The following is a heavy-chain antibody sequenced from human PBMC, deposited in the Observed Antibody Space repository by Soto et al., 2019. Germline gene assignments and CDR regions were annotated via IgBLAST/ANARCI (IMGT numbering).Heavy chain of an antibody. V-gene: IGHV3-33*01. CDR2: IWYDGSNK. CDR3: ATFEYSSSSFDY. CDR1: GFTFSSYG. Sequence: GGSLRLSCAASGFTFSSYGMHWVRQAPGKGLEWVAVIWYDGSNKYYADSVKGRFTISRENSKNTLYLQMNSLRAEDTAVYYCATFEYSSSSFDYWGQGTLVTVSS. D-gene: IGHD6-6*01. J-gene: IGHJ4*02.